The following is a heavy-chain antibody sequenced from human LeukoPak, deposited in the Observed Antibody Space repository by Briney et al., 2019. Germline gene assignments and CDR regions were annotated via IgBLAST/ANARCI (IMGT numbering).Heavy chain of an antibody. CDR3: ARYAEVYYYIDV. V-gene: IGHV3-30*02. CDR1: GFTFSNYG. CDR2: IRYDGRSQ. Sequence: GGSLRLSCATSGFTFSNYGMHWVRQAPGKGLEWVAFIRYDGRSQYYANSVKGRFTISRDDAKKSLYLQMNSLRAEDTAVYFCARYAEVYYYIDVWGTGTTVTVSS. J-gene: IGHJ6*03. D-gene: IGHD2-8*01.